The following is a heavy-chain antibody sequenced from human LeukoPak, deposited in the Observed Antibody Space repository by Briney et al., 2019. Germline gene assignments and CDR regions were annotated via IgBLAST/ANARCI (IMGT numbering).Heavy chain of an antibody. J-gene: IGHJ4*02. D-gene: IGHD4-23*01. CDR2: FYYSGST. CDR3: ARTYYGGNLDY. V-gene: IGHV4-59*08. CDR1: GGSISSYY. Sequence: SETLSLTCTVSGGSISSYYWSWIRQPPGKGLEWIGYFYYSGSTNYNPSLKSRVTISVDTSKNQFSLKLSSVTAADTAVYYCARTYYGGNLDYWGQGTLVTVTS.